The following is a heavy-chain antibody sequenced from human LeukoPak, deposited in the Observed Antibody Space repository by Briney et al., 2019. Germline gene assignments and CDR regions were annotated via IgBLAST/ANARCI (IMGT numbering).Heavy chain of an antibody. CDR1: GFTFSSYA. V-gene: IGHV3-64*01. D-gene: IGHD6-6*01. Sequence: GGSLRLSCAASGFTFSSYAMHWVRQAPGKGLEYVSAISSNGGSTYYANSVKGRFTISRDNSKNTLYLQMGSLRAEDMAVYYCARGYSSSPKYYFDYWGQGTLVTVSS. J-gene: IGHJ4*02. CDR3: ARGYSSSPKYYFDY. CDR2: ISSNGGST.